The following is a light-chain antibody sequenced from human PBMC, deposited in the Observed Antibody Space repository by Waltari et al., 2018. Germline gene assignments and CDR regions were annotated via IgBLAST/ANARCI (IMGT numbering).Light chain of an antibody. CDR3: QQYDSNQRT. CDR1: QSISSY. CDR2: AAS. Sequence: DIQMTQSPSTLSASVGDRVTITCRASQSISSYLNWYQQKPGKAPKLLIYAASSLESGVPSRFSGSGSGTDFTLTISSLQPEDFATYYCQQYDSNQRTFGEGTKVEIK. V-gene: IGKV1-39*01. J-gene: IGKJ1*01.